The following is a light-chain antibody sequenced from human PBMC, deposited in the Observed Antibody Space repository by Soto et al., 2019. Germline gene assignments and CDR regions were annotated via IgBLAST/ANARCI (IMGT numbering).Light chain of an antibody. CDR3: SSKRDSSTLFV. V-gene: IGLV2-14*01. CDR2: EVT. CDR1: SSDVGAYNY. Sequence: QSALTQPASVSGSPGQSITISCTGTSSDVGAYNYVSWYQHHPGKVPKLLIYEVTNRPSGVSDRFSGSKSGNTASLTISGLQAEDEADYYCSSKRDSSTLFVFATGTKLTVL. J-gene: IGLJ1*01.